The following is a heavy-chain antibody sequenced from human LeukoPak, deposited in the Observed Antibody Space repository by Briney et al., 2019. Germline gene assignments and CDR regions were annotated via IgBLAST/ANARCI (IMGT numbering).Heavy chain of an antibody. CDR3: ARTTTRGVSDY. CDR1: GGSISSGGYS. V-gene: IGHV4-31*03. J-gene: IGHJ4*02. D-gene: IGHD3-10*01. Sequence: SQTLSLTCTVSGGSISSGGYSWSWIRQHPGKGLEWIGYIYYSGSTYYNPSLKSRVTISVDTSKNQFSLKLSSVTAADTAVYYCARTTTRGVSDYWGQGTLVTVSS. CDR2: IYYSGST.